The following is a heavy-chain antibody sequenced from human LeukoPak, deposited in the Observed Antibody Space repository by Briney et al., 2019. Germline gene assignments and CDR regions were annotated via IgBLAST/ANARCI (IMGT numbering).Heavy chain of an antibody. V-gene: IGHV3-74*01. CDR3: AKDFDRVGAPPPPSFGAFDI. CDR2: INSDGRST. CDR1: GFTFSKYW. D-gene: IGHD1-26*01. Sequence: PGGSLRLSCAASGFTFSKYWMHWVRQAPGKGLVWVSRINSDGRSTSYADSVKGRFTISRDNAKNTLYLQMNSLRAEDTAVYYCAKDFDRVGAPPPPSFGAFDIWGQGTMVTVSS. J-gene: IGHJ3*02.